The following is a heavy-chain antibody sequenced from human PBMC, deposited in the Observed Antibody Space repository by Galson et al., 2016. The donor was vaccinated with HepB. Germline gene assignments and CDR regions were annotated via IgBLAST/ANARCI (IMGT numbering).Heavy chain of an antibody. CDR3: ARDRCSSTTCYGKYSNWFDP. CDR1: GFTFSSFA. V-gene: IGHV3-30-3*01. CDR2: ISYDGIQK. J-gene: IGHJ5*02. Sequence: SLRLSCAASGFTFSSFAMDWVRQAPGKGLEWVSVISYDGIQKYYAASVKGRFTISRDDSKNTLYLQMNSLRPEDTAVYYCARDRCSSTTCYGKYSNWFDPWGQGTLVAVSS. D-gene: IGHD2-2*01.